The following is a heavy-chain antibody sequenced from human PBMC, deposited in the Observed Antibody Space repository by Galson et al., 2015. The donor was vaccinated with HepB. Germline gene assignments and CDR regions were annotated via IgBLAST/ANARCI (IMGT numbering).Heavy chain of an antibody. V-gene: IGHV3-23*01. Sequence: SLRLSCAASGFTFSSYAMSWVRQAPGKGLEWVSAISGSGGSTYYADSVKGRFTISRDNSKNTLYLQMNSLRAEDTAVYYCAKDRGQWLVLEHAFDIWGQGTMVTVSS. J-gene: IGHJ3*02. CDR2: ISGSGGST. CDR3: AKDRGQWLVLEHAFDI. CDR1: GFTFSSYA. D-gene: IGHD6-19*01.